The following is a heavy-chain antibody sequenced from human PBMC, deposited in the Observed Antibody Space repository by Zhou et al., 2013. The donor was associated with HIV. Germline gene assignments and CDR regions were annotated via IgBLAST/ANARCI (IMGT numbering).Heavy chain of an antibody. D-gene: IGHD3-10*01. CDR2: INPNSGGT. CDR3: ARVAVLTMVRGNHQGAFDI. CDR1: GYTFTGYY. Sequence: QVQLVQSGADVKKPGASVKISCKASGYTFTGYYMHWVRQAPGQGLEWMGWINPNSGGTNYAQKFQGRVTMTRDTSISTAYMELSRLRSDDTAVYYCARVAVLTMVRGNHQGAFDIWGQGTMVTVSS. V-gene: IGHV1-2*02. J-gene: IGHJ3*02.